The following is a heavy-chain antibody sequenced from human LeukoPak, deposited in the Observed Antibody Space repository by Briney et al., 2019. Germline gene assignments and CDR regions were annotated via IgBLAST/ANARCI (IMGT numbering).Heavy chain of an antibody. CDR1: GGSIGSYY. D-gene: IGHD6-13*01. Sequence: SETLSLTCTVSGGSIGSYYWSWIRQPPGKGLEWLGFIYYSGNTESSPSLESRVTISVDTSKNQFSLRLTSVTAADTAVYYCARGQHLVGYYFDYWGQGTLVTVSS. CDR3: ARGQHLVGYYFDY. J-gene: IGHJ4*02. V-gene: IGHV4-59*01. CDR2: IYYSGNT.